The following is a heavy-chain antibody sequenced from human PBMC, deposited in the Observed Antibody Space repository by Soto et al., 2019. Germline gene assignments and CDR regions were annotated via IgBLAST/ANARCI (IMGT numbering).Heavy chain of an antibody. CDR2: IYDTGISGYTPST. V-gene: IGHV4-59*01. CDR1: GGSITSSY. Sequence: SETLSLTCTVSGGSITSSYWSWIRRPPGKGLEWIAYIYDTGISGYTPSTSYNPSLKSRVTMSVDTSKSQFSLKLTSVTAADTAVYYCARGEDAFFYDGLDVWGQGITVTVSS. J-gene: IGHJ6*02. CDR3: ARGEDAFFYDGLDV.